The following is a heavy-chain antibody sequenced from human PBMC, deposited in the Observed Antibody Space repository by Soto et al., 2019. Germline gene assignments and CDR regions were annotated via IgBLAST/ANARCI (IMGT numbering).Heavy chain of an antibody. Sequence: QVQLVESGGGLVKPGGSLRLSCAASGFTFSVYYMSWIRQAPGKGLEWVSYISSSSSYTNYADSVKGRFTISRDNAKNSLYLQMNSLRAEDTAVYYCARLRYSSGWYVNYFDYWGQGTLVTVSS. V-gene: IGHV3-11*06. CDR1: GFTFSVYY. CDR2: ISSSSSYT. CDR3: ARLRYSSGWYVNYFDY. D-gene: IGHD6-19*01. J-gene: IGHJ4*02.